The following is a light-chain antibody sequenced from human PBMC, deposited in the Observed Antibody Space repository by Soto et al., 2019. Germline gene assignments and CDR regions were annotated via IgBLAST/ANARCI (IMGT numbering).Light chain of an antibody. Sequence: DIQMTQSPSTLSASVGDRVIITCRASQSISDYLDWYQQKPGKAPKLLIYEASNLESGVPSTFSGSGSGTEFPLTISSLQPDDFATYCCPQSYTTPMYTFGQGTKLEI. CDR1: QSISDY. CDR3: PQSYTTPMYT. J-gene: IGKJ2*01. CDR2: EAS. V-gene: IGKV1-5*01.